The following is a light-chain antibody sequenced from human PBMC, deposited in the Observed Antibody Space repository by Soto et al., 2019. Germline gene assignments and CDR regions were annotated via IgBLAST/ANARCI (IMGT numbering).Light chain of an antibody. CDR2: GAS. Sequence: EIVMTQSPASLSVSPGERGTLSCRASQSVSSNLAWYQQKPGQAPRLLIYGASTGAPGVPARFSGSGSGTDFTLTISSLQSEDFAVYYCQEYNNWPRTFGHGTKVEI. CDR1: QSVSSN. CDR3: QEYNNWPRT. V-gene: IGKV3-15*01. J-gene: IGKJ1*01.